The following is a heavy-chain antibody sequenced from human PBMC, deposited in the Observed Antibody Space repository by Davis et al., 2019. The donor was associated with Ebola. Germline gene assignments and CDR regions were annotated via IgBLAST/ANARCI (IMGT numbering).Heavy chain of an antibody. CDR1: GGSISSGGYY. V-gene: IGHV4-31*03. D-gene: IGHD5-18*01. CDR3: ARVEYGYGYPFDY. J-gene: IGHJ4*02. Sequence: MPSETLSLTCTVSGGSISSGGYYWSWIRQHPGKGLEWIGYIYYSGSTYYNPSLKSRVTISVDTSKNQFSLKLSSVTAADTAVYYCARVEYGYGYPFDYWGQGTLVTVSS. CDR2: IYYSGST.